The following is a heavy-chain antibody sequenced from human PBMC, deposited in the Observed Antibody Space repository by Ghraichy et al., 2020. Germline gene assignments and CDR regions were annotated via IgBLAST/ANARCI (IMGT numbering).Heavy chain of an antibody. CDR1: GGTFSSYA. CDR2: IIPIFGTA. Sequence: SVKVSCKASGGTFSSYAISWVRQAPGQGLEWMGGIIPIFGTANYAQKFQGRVTITADESTSTAYMELSSLRSEDTAVYYCARTLGIVVVPAARRNWFDPWGQGTLVTVSS. V-gene: IGHV1-69*13. J-gene: IGHJ5*02. CDR3: ARTLGIVVVPAARRNWFDP. D-gene: IGHD2-2*03.